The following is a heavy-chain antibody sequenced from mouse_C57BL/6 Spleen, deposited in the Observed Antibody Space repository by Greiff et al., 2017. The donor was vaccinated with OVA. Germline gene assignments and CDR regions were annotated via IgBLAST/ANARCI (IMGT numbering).Heavy chain of an antibody. J-gene: IGHJ3*01. V-gene: IGHV1-15*01. D-gene: IGHD3-3*01. CDR3: TSGGTGFAY. Sequence: QVQLQQSGAELVRPGASVTLSCKASGYTFTDYEMHWVKQTPVHGLEWIGSIDPETGGTAYNQKFKGKAILTADKSSSAAYMELLSLTSEDSAVYYCTSGGTGFAYWGQGTLVTVSA. CDR2: IDPETGGT. CDR1: GYTFTDYE.